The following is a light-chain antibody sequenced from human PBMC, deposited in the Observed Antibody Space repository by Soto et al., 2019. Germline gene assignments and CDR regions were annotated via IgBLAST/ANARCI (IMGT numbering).Light chain of an antibody. V-gene: IGKV3-11*01. CDR1: QSVSTY. J-gene: IGKJ5*01. CDR2: DAS. CDR3: QQRTSWPIT. Sequence: EIVFTPSPAIVSLSPGESATLSCRASQSVSTYLAWYQQKPGQAPRLLIYDASNRAADIPARFSGSGSGTDFTLTISSLESEDFAVYYCQQRTSWPITFGQGTRLDI.